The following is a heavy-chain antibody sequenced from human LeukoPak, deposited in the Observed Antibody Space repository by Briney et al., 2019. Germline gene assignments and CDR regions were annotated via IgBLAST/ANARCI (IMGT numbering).Heavy chain of an antibody. CDR3: ARDRVSGSYYTESYAY. CDR1: GFTFSSYE. J-gene: IGHJ4*02. D-gene: IGHD3-10*01. Sequence: GGSLRLSCAASGFTFSSYEMNWVRQAPGKGLEWVSVIYSGGSTYYADSVKGRFTISRDNSKNTLYLQMNSLRAEDTAVYYCARDRVSGSYYTESYAYWGQGTLVTVSS. CDR2: IYSGGST. V-gene: IGHV3-66*01.